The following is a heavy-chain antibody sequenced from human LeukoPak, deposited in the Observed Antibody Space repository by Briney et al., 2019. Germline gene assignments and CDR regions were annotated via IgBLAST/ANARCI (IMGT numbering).Heavy chain of an antibody. CDR3: ARDYASDY. J-gene: IGHJ4*02. V-gene: IGHV3-48*03. CDR1: GFTFSSYE. CDR2: ISSSGSTI. D-gene: IGHD3-10*01. Sequence: PGGSLRLSCAASGFTFSSYEMNWVRQAPGRGLECASYISSSGSTIYYADSVKGRFTISRDNAKNSLYLQMSSLRAEDTAVYYCARDYASDYWGQGTLVTVSS.